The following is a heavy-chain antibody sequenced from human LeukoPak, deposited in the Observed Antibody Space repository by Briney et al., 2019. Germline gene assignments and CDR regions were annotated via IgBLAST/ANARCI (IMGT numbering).Heavy chain of an antibody. V-gene: IGHV7-4-1*02. CDR3: ARDLYDSSGHRRFDY. CDR2: INTNTGNP. D-gene: IGHD3-22*01. CDR1: GGTFSSSA. J-gene: IGHJ4*02. Sequence: ASVKVSCKASGGTFSSSAISWVRQAPGQGLEWMGWINTNTGNPTYAQGFTGRFVFSLDTSVSTAYLQISSLKAEDTAVYYCARDLYDSSGHRRFDYWGQGTLVTVSS.